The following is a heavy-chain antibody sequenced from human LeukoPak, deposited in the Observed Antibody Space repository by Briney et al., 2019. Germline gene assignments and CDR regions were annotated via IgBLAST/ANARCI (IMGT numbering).Heavy chain of an antibody. CDR1: GGSISSDNYY. CDR2: IYYSGST. V-gene: IGHV4-39*01. CDR3: ARLDYYDSSGYRAEYFQH. Sequence: SETLSLTCTVSGGSISSDNYYWGWIRQPPGKGLEWIGSIYYSGSTYYNPSLKSRVTISVDTSKNQFSLKLSSVTAADTAVYYCARLDYYDSSGYRAEYFQHWGQGTLVTVSS. J-gene: IGHJ1*01. D-gene: IGHD3-22*01.